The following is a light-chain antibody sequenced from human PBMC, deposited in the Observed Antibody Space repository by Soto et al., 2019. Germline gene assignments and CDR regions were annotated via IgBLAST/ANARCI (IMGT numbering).Light chain of an antibody. CDR1: QSVLSSSNRKNY. Sequence: DIVMTQSPDSLAVSLGERATINCRSSQSVLSSSNRKNYVAWYQQKPRQPPKLLIYWASTRESGVPDRFSGTGSETDFTRTISSLQAEDVAVYYCQQYSGSPLTFGGGTKVDIK. V-gene: IGKV4-1*01. CDR2: WAS. CDR3: QQYSGSPLT. J-gene: IGKJ4*01.